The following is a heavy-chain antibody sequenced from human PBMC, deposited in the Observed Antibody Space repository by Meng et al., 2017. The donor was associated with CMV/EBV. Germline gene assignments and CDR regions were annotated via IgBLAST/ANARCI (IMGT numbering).Heavy chain of an antibody. CDR2: IRYDGSNK. J-gene: IGHJ4*02. D-gene: IGHD2-15*01. Sequence: GESLKISCAASGFTFSSYGMHWVRQAPGKGLEWVAFIRYDGSNKYYADSVKGRFTISRDNSKNTPYLQMNSLRSEDTAVYYCARDSACSGGSCYLTGYYFDYWGQGTLVTVSS. CDR3: ARDSACSGGSCYLTGYYFDY. V-gene: IGHV3-30*02. CDR1: GFTFSSYG.